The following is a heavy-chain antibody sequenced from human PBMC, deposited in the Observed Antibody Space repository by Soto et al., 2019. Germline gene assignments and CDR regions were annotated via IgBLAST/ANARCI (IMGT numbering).Heavy chain of an antibody. CDR1: GGTFSSYT. D-gene: IGHD5-18*01. J-gene: IGHJ4*02. Sequence: GASVKVSCKASGGTFSSYTISWVRQAPGQGLEWMGRIIPILGIANYAQKFQGRVTITADKSTSTAYMELSSLRSEDTAVYCCARSRRDGYSYGLNYFDYWGQGTLVTVSS. V-gene: IGHV1-69*02. CDR3: ARSRRDGYSYGLNYFDY. CDR2: IIPILGIA.